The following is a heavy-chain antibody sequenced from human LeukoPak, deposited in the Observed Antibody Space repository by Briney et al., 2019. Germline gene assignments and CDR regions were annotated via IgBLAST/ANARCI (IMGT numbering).Heavy chain of an antibody. D-gene: IGHD2-2*01. CDR1: GCSISSSSYY. CDR3: ARVLEYCSSTSCYPYFDY. CDR2: IYYSGST. V-gene: IGHV4-39*07. Sequence: SETLSLTCTVSGCSISSSSYYWGWIRQPPGKGLEWIGRIYYSGSTYYNPSLKSRVTISVDTSKNQFSLKLSSVTAADTAVYYCARVLEYCSSTSCYPYFDYWGQGTLVTVSS. J-gene: IGHJ4*02.